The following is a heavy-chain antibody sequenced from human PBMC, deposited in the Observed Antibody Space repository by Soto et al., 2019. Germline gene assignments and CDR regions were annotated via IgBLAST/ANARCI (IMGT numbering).Heavy chain of an antibody. V-gene: IGHV4-61*01. CDR1: GGSVSSGSYY. CDR2: IYYSGST. Sequence: QVQLQESGPGLVKPSETLSLTCTVSGGSVSSGSYYWSWIRQPPGKGLEWIGYIYYSGSTNYNPSLKSRVTISVDTSKNQFSLKLSSVTAADTAVYYCAGDLTRGYSGYDYDAFDIWGQGTMVTVSS. CDR3: AGDLTRGYSGYDYDAFDI. J-gene: IGHJ3*02. D-gene: IGHD5-12*01.